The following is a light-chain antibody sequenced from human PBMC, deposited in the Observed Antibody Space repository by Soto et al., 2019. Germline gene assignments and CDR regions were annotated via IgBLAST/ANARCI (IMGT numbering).Light chain of an antibody. CDR3: QSYDSSLSGSV. V-gene: IGLV1-40*01. Sequence: QLVLTQPPSVSGAPGQGVTISCNGSSSNIGAGYEVHWYQQLPGTAPRLLIYGNVNRRSGVPHRFSGSKSGTSASLVITGLQAEDEADYYCQSYDSSLSGSVFGGGTKLTVL. CDR2: GNV. CDR1: SSNIGAGYE. J-gene: IGLJ3*02.